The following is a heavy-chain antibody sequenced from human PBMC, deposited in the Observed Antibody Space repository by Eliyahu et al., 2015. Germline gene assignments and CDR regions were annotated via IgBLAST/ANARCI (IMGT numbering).Heavy chain of an antibody. J-gene: IGHJ4*02. V-gene: IGHV3-48*02. CDR3: VRDSPLDWWALDY. D-gene: IGHD2-8*02. CDR1: GFXFSNFA. Sequence: EVSLVESGGTLVQPGGSLRLSCVVSGFXFSNFAMNWVRQAPGKGLEWISYISNTGKTIYYADAVNGRFTISRDNAKNSLFLQMDSLTDDDTAVYYCVRDSPLDWWALDYWGQGTLVTVSS. CDR2: ISNTGKTI.